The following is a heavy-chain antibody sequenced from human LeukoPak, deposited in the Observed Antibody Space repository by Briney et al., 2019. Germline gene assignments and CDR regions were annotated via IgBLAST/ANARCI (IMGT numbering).Heavy chain of an antibody. CDR2: IYSADTT. CDR3: AREDRWMGRFDY. CDR1: GFTVSSDY. D-gene: IGHD5-12*01. V-gene: IGHV3-66*01. Sequence: GGSLRLSCAASGFTVSSDYRTWVRQAPGKGLEWVSIIYSADTTYYADSVRGRFTIYRDNSKHTLYLQMNSLRAEDSAVYYCAREDRWMGRFDYWGQGTLATVSS. J-gene: IGHJ4*02.